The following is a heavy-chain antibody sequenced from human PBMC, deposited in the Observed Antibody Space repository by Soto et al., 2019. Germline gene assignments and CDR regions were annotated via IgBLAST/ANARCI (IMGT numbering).Heavy chain of an antibody. CDR1: GFTFTNYW. CDR3: TTVFEY. J-gene: IGHJ4*02. V-gene: IGHV3-74*01. CDR2: IDGVGAGT. Sequence: EVQLVQSGGGSVQPGGSLRLSCAASGFTFTNYWMHWVRQVPGKGLVWVSRIDGVGAGTNYSDSVRGRFTISRDNAENMLYLQMNSLRSEDTAVYYCTTVFEYRRQGTLVTVSS.